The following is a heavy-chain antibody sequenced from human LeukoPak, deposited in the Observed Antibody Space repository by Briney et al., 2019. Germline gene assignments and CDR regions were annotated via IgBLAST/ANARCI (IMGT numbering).Heavy chain of an antibody. V-gene: IGHV4-38-2*02. J-gene: IGHJ5*02. Sequence: SETLSLTCTVSGYSISSGYYWGWIRQPPGKGLEWIGSIYHSGSTYYNPSLKSRVTISVDTSKNQFSLKLSSVTAADTAVYYCARGGESSGWYGNWFDPWGQGTLVTVSS. CDR1: GYSISSGYY. CDR2: IYHSGST. D-gene: IGHD6-19*01. CDR3: ARGGESSGWYGNWFDP.